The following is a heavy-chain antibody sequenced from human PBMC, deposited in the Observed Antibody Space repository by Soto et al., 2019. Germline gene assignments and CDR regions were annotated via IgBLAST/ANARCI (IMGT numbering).Heavy chain of an antibody. CDR1: GYTFNSHA. V-gene: IGHV1-3*01. CDR3: ARTLYGDNVDY. CDR2: INADTGDT. Sequence: ASVKVSCKAAGYTFNSHAMHWVRQAPGQRLEWMGWINADTGDTKYSQKFQGRVTMTRNTSISTAYMELSSLRSEDTAVYYCARTLYGDNVDYSGQGTLVTVSS. J-gene: IGHJ4*02. D-gene: IGHD4-17*01.